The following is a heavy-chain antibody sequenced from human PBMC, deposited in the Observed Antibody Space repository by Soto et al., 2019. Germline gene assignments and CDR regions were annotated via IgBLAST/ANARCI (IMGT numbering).Heavy chain of an antibody. D-gene: IGHD2-21*02. V-gene: IGHV4-39*01. CDR3: ARQRTTVVTQAYFDH. CDR1: GESISSSSYY. CDR2: IYYGGRT. Sequence: SETLSLTCIVSGESISSSSYYWRWIRQPPGKGLEWIGSIYYGGRTYYNPSFKSRVTISIDTSKNQFSLKLSSVTATDTAVYYCARQRTTVVTQAYFDHWGQGALVTVSS. J-gene: IGHJ4*02.